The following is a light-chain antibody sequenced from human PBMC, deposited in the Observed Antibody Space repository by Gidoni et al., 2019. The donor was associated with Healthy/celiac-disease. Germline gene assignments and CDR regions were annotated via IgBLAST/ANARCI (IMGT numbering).Light chain of an antibody. CDR1: QSISSY. CDR3: QQSYSTPRT. J-gene: IGKJ1*01. Sequence: DIQMTQSPSSLSASVGDRVTITCRASQSISSYLTWYQQKPGKAPKLLIYAASSLQSGVPSRFSGSGSGTYFTLTISSLQPEDFATYYCQQSYSTPRTFGQGTKVEIK. CDR2: AAS. V-gene: IGKV1-39*01.